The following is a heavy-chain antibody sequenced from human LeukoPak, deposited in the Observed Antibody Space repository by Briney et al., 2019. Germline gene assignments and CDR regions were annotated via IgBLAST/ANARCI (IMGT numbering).Heavy chain of an antibody. CDR2: IYTSGST. CDR3: AREMSLGLRLGELSLSSYFDY. J-gene: IGHJ4*02. D-gene: IGHD3-16*02. CDR1: GGSISNYF. V-gene: IGHV4-4*07. Sequence: SETLSLTCTVSGGSISNYFWSWFRQPAGKGLEWIGRIYTSGSTNYNPPLKSRVTMSVDTSKNQFSLKLSSVTAADTAVYYCAREMSLGLRLGELSLSSYFDYWGQGTLVTVSS.